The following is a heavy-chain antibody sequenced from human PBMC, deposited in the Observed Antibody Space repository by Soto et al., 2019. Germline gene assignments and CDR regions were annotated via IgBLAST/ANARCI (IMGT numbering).Heavy chain of an antibody. CDR3: ARGSRNYAILTGYHPYYFDY. D-gene: IGHD3-9*01. J-gene: IGHJ4*02. V-gene: IGHV3-53*04. CDR2: IYSGGST. Sequence: EVQLVESGGGLVQPGGSLRLSCAASGFTVSSNYMSWVRQAPGKGLEWVSVIYSGGSTYYADSVKGRFTISRHNSKNTLYLKMNSLRDEDTAVYYCARGSRNYAILTGYHPYYFDYWGQGTLVTVSS. CDR1: GFTVSSNY.